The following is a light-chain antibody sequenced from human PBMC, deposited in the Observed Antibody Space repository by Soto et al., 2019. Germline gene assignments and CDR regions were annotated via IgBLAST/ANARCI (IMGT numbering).Light chain of an antibody. CDR2: EVS. CDR3: SSYTSSSTWV. CDR1: SSDVGTYNY. J-gene: IGLJ3*02. Sequence: QSVLTQPASVSGSPGQSITISCTGTSSDVGTYNYVSWYQQHPGKAPKLMIYEVSNRPSGLSNRFSGSKSGNTASLTISGLQAEDEADYYCSSYTSSSTWVFGGGTQLTVL. V-gene: IGLV2-14*01.